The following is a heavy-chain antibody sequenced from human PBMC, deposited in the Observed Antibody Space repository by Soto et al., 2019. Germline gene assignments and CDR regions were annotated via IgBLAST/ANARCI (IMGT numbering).Heavy chain of an antibody. CDR1: GFTFSSYG. CDR3: AREGIAVRGFDY. J-gene: IGHJ4*02. Sequence: GGSLRLSCTASGFTFSSYGMHWVRQAPGKGLEWVAVIWYDGSNKYYADSVKGRFTISRDNSKNTLYLQMNSLRAEDTAVYYCAREGIAVRGFDYWGQGTLVTVST. V-gene: IGHV3-33*01. CDR2: IWYDGSNK. D-gene: IGHD6-19*01.